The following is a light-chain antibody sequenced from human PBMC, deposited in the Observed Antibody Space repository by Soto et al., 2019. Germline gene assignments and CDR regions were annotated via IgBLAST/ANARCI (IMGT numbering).Light chain of an antibody. V-gene: IGLV2-14*01. CDR2: EVS. Sequence: SVLTQPASVSGSPGQSITISCTGTSSDVGGYNYVSWYQQHPGKAPQLMIYEVSNRPSGVSNRFSGPKSGNTASLTISGLQAEDEADYYCSSYTSSSTPYVFGTGTKVTVL. CDR3: SSYTSSSTPYV. CDR1: SSDVGGYNY. J-gene: IGLJ1*01.